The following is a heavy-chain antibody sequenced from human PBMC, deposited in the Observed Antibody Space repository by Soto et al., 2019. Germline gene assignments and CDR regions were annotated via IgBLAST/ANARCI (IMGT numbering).Heavy chain of an antibody. CDR1: GFTFSNYG. V-gene: IGHV3-30*03. Sequence: QVQLVESGGGVVQPGRSLTLSCAASGFTFSNYGLHWVRQAPGKGLEWVAMISFDGMSKYYAESVKGRVTISSESSKNTLSLHMNSLRVEDTAVYFGARDLQQWMVNGMDVCRQVTTFTVSS. CDR2: ISFDGMSK. D-gene: IGHD6-19*01. J-gene: IGHJ6*02. CDR3: ARDLQQWMVNGMDV.